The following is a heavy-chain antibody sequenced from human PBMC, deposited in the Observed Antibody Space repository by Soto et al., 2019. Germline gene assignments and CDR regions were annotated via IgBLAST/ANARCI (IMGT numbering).Heavy chain of an antibody. CDR3: ARDSHYYDSSGYFNWFDP. V-gene: IGHV4-59*01. D-gene: IGHD3-22*01. CDR1: GGSISSYY. Sequence: SETLSLTCTVSGGSISSYYWSWIRQPPGKGLEWIGYIYYSGSTNYNPSLKSRVTISVDTSKNQFSLKLSSVTAADTAVYYCARDSHYYDSSGYFNWFDPWGQGTLVTVSS. J-gene: IGHJ5*02. CDR2: IYYSGST.